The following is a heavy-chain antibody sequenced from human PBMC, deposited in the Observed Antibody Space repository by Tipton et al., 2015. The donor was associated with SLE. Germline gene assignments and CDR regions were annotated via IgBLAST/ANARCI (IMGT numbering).Heavy chain of an antibody. CDR1: GFTLRNYA. CDR3: ARDLASYYGVDV. V-gene: IGHV4-59*01. Sequence: LRLSCAASGFTLRNYAMNWVRQAPGKGLEWIGNIYYTGTTHYNPSLKSRITISLDTSKNQFSLKLNSVTAADTAVYYCARDLASYYGVDVWGQGTTVTVSS. D-gene: IGHD3-3*02. J-gene: IGHJ6*02. CDR2: IYYTGTT.